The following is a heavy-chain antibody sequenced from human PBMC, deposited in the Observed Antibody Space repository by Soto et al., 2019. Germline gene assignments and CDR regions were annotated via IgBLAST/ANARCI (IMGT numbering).Heavy chain of an antibody. V-gene: IGHV1-24*01. Sequence: ASVKVSCKVSGYTLTELSMHWVRQAPGKGLEWMGGFDPEDGETIYAQKFQGRVTMTEDTSTDTAYMELSSLRSEDTAVYYCATATTGTSFDAFDIWGQGTMVTVSS. J-gene: IGHJ3*02. CDR1: GYTLTELS. CDR2: FDPEDGET. CDR3: ATATTGTSFDAFDI. D-gene: IGHD1-1*01.